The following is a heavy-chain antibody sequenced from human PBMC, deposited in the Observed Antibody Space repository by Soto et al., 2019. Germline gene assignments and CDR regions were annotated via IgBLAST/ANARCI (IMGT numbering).Heavy chain of an antibody. V-gene: IGHV1-3*01. D-gene: IGHD6-13*01. CDR2: INAGNGNT. CDR3: ARGGSSSWYDWFDP. Sequence: ASVKVSCKASGCTFTSYAMHWVRQAPGQRLEWMGWINAGNGNTKYSQKFQGRVTITRDTSASTAYMELSSLRSEDTAVYYCARGGSSSWYDWFDPWGQGTLVTVSS. J-gene: IGHJ5*02. CDR1: GCTFTSYA.